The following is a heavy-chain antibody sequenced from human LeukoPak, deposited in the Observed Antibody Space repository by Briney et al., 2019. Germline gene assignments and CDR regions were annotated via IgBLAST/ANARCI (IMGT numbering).Heavy chain of an antibody. Sequence: KSSGTLSLTCTVSGGSINSYYWSWIRQPPGKGLEWIGYIYYSGSTNYSPSLKSRVTISVDTSKNQFSLKLSSVTAADTAVYYCARHTAYDISGHLVPFDYWGQGTLVTVSS. CDR2: IYYSGST. D-gene: IGHD3-22*01. J-gene: IGHJ4*02. CDR1: GGSINSYY. V-gene: IGHV4-59*08. CDR3: ARHTAYDISGHLVPFDY.